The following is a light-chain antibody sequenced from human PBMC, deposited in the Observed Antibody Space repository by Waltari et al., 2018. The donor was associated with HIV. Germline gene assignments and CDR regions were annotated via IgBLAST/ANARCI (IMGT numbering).Light chain of an antibody. CDR3: STWDDRLNGPVV. Sequence: QSVLAQPPSASGSPGQRVTISCSGSRSNIGSNSVNWYQHFPGTAPKLLIHGDSLRPSGVPARFSGYKVGNSAALVIPGLQSGDEADYYCSTWDDRLNGPVVFGGGTRLTVL. J-gene: IGLJ2*01. V-gene: IGLV1-44*01. CDR2: GDS. CDR1: RSNIGSNS.